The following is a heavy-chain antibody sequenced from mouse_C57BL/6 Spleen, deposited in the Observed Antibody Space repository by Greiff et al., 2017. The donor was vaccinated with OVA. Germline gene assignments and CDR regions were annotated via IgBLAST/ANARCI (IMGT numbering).Heavy chain of an antibody. V-gene: IGHV1-80*01. CDR3: AREGVVATPYWYFDV. J-gene: IGHJ1*03. D-gene: IGHD1-1*01. Sequence: VQLQQSGAELVKPGASVKISCKASGYAFSSYWMNWVKQRPGKGLEWIGQIYPGDGDTNYNGKFKGKATLTADKSSSTAYMQLSSLTSEDSAVYFCAREGVVATPYWYFDVWGTGTTVTVSS. CDR1: GYAFSSYW. CDR2: IYPGDGDT.